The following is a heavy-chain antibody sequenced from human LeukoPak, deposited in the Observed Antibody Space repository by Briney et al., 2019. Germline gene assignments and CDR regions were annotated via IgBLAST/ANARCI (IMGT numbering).Heavy chain of an antibody. V-gene: IGHV4-59*01. CDR3: ARLYYLTYFDY. CDR1: GGSISSYY. D-gene: IGHD2/OR15-2a*01. Sequence: SETQSLTCTVSGGSISSYYWSWIRQPPGKGLEWIGYIYYSGSTNYNPSLKSRVTISVDTSKNQFSLKLSSVSAADTAVYYCARLYYLTYFDYWGQGTLVTVSS. CDR2: IYYSGST. J-gene: IGHJ4*02.